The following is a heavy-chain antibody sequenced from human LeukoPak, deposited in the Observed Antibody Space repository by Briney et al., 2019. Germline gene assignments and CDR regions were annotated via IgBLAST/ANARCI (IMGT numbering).Heavy chain of an antibody. CDR1: GGSISSYY. CDR2: IYHSGST. Sequence: SETLSLTCTVSGGSISSYYWSWIRQSPGKGLEWIGYIYHSGSTKYNPSLKSRVTISVDTSKKQFSLKLSSVTAADTAVYYCARDGYGGVDYWGQGTLVTVSS. CDR3: ARDGYGGVDY. D-gene: IGHD3-10*01. J-gene: IGHJ4*02. V-gene: IGHV4-59*01.